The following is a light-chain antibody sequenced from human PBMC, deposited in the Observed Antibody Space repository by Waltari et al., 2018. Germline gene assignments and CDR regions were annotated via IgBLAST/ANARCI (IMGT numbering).Light chain of an antibody. Sequence: DILLTQSPTSLSASLGDRVTITCQPSQHISNYLNWYQRKPGKAPKLLIYDASDLEPGVPLRFSGTGYGASFTLTISSLQPEDVATYYCQQFDAFPYTFGQGTNLQIK. J-gene: IGKJ2*01. CDR1: QHISNY. CDR3: QQFDAFPYT. V-gene: IGKV1-33*01. CDR2: DAS.